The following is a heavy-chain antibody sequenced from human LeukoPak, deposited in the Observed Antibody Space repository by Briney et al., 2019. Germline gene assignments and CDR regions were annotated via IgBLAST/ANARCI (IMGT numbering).Heavy chain of an antibody. Sequence: ASVKVSCKASGYTFTSYDINWVRQATGQGLEWMGWMNPNSGNTGYAQKFQGRVTITRNTSISTAYMELSSLRSEDTAVYYCARGDYYDSSCYYWTVDYWGQGTLVTVSS. D-gene: IGHD3-22*01. CDR2: MNPNSGNT. V-gene: IGHV1-8*03. CDR3: ARGDYYDSSCYYWTVDY. CDR1: GYTFTSYD. J-gene: IGHJ4*02.